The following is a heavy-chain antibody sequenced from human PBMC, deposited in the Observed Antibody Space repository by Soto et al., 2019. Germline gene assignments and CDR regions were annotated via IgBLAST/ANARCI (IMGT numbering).Heavy chain of an antibody. J-gene: IGHJ4*02. D-gene: IGHD1-26*01. CDR1: GGTFSTYA. CDR3: ARGVGAYYFDY. V-gene: IGHV1-69*01. CDR2: IIPIFGTT. Sequence: QVQLVQSGAEVKKPGSSVKVSRKASGGTFSTYAITWVRQAPGQGLEWLGGIIPIFGTTDYARKFQGRVTINAAESTSTVFIELSSLTSEDTAVYYCARGVGAYYFDYWVQGTLVTVSS.